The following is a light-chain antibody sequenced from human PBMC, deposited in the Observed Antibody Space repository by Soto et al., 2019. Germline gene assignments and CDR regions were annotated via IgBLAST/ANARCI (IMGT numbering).Light chain of an antibody. Sequence: DIHMTQSPSTLSASVGDRVTITCRASQSLSSRLAWYQQKPGKAPELLIYDASSLKSGVPSRFSGSESGTEFTLTISSLQPDDFGTYYCQQYNNFWKFGQGTKV. CDR2: DAS. V-gene: IGKV1-5*01. CDR1: QSLSSR. J-gene: IGKJ1*01. CDR3: QQYNNFWK.